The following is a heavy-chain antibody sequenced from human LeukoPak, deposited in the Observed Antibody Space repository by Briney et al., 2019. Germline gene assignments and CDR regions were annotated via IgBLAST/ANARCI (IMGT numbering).Heavy chain of an antibody. Sequence: PSETPSLTCTVSGGSISSYYWSWIRQPPGKGLEWIGYIYYSGSTNYNPSLKSRVTISVDTSKKQFSLKLSSVTAADTAVYYCARHMFDSSGYYVFDYWGQGTLVTVSS. D-gene: IGHD3-22*01. CDR3: ARHMFDSSGYYVFDY. CDR2: IYYSGST. CDR1: GGSISSYY. V-gene: IGHV4-59*08. J-gene: IGHJ4*02.